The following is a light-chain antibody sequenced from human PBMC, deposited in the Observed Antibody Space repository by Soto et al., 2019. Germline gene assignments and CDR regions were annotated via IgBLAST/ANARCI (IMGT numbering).Light chain of an antibody. Sequence: DIQMTQSPSTLSGSVGDRVTITCRASQTISSWWAWYQQKPGKAPKLLIYKASTLKSGGPSRFSGSGSGTEFTLTISSLQPDDFATYYCQHYNSYSEAFGQGTRWIS. CDR3: QHYNSYSEA. CDR1: QTISSW. CDR2: KAS. J-gene: IGKJ1*01. V-gene: IGKV1-5*03.